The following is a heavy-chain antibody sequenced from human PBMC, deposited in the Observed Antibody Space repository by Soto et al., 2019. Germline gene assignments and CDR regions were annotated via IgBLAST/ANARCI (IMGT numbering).Heavy chain of an antibody. CDR3: ANPRGSSPSRGYYYYGMDV. Sequence: ASVKVSCKASGGTFSSYAISWVRQAPGQGLEWMGGIIPIFGTANYAQKFQGRVTITADESTSTAYMELSSLRSEDTAVYYCANPRGSSPSRGYYYYGMDVWGQGTTVTVSS. J-gene: IGHJ6*02. D-gene: IGHD6-6*01. CDR1: GGTFSSYA. V-gene: IGHV1-69*13. CDR2: IIPIFGTA.